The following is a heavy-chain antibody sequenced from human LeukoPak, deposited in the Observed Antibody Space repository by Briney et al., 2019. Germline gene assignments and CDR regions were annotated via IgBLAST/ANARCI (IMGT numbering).Heavy chain of an antibody. CDR3: ARDSPYVWGSYRPFDY. V-gene: IGHV4-59*01. Sequence: SETLSLTCTVPGGSISTYYWSWIRQPPGKRLEWIGYIFHSGSTNYNPSLRGRVTISVDTSKNQFSLKLSSVTAADTAVYYCARDSPYVWGSYRPFDYWGQGTLVTVSS. CDR1: GGSISTYY. D-gene: IGHD3-16*02. CDR2: IFHSGST. J-gene: IGHJ4*02.